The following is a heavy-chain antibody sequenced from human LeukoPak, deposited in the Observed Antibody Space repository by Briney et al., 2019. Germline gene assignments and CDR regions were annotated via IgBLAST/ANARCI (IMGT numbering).Heavy chain of an antibody. CDR2: ITSRGDAT. Sequence: GGSLRISSVVSGFIFSDYEMNWVRQAPGNGLERVAYITSRGDATEYADSVKGRFTISRDSPKNSLYLQMNSLRAEDTGVYYCATLGHPFDYWGQGTLVTVSS. J-gene: IGHJ4*02. V-gene: IGHV3-48*03. CDR3: ATLGHPFDY. CDR1: GFIFSDYE.